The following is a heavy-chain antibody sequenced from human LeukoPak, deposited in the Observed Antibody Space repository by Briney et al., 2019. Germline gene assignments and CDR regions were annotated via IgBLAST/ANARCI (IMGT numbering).Heavy chain of an antibody. CDR1: GGSFSGYY. Sequence: ASETLSLTCAVYGGSFSGYYWSWIRQPPGKGLEWIGEINHSGSTNYNPSLKSRVTISVDTSKKQFSLKLSSVTAADTAVYYCASSGVIIWGQGTMVTVSS. CDR2: INHSGST. V-gene: IGHV4-34*01. D-gene: IGHD3-10*01. J-gene: IGHJ3*02. CDR3: ASSGVII.